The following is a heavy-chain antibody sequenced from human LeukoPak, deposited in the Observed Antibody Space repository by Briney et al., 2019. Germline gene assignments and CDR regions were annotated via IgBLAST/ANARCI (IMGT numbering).Heavy chain of an antibody. J-gene: IGHJ4*02. CDR3: AADQSSSSSTYFDY. Sequence: ASVKVSCKASGFTFTSSAVQWVRQARGQRLEWIGLIVVGSGNTNYAQKFQERVTITRDMSTSTAYMELSSLRSEDTAVYYCAADQSSSSSTYFDYWGQGTLVTVSS. CDR2: IVVGSGNT. V-gene: IGHV1-58*01. CDR1: GFTFTSSA. D-gene: IGHD6-6*01.